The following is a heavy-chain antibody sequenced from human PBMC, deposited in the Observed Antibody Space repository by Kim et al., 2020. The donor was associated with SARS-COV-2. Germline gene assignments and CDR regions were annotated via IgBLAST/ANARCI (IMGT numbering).Heavy chain of an antibody. J-gene: IGHJ6*02. CDR2: ISAYNGNT. V-gene: IGHV1-18*01. CDR3: ATLPVLRYFDWGDGMDV. D-gene: IGHD3-9*01. Sequence: ASVKVSCKASGYTFTSYGISWVRQAPGQGLEWMGWISAYNGNTNNAQKLQGRVTMTTDTSTSTAYMELRSLRSDDTAVYYCATLPVLRYFDWGDGMDVWGQGTTVTVSS. CDR1: GYTFTSYG.